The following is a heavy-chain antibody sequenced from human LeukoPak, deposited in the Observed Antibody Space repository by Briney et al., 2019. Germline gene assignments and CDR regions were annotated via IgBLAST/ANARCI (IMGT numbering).Heavy chain of an antibody. D-gene: IGHD3-10*01. J-gene: IGHJ5*02. CDR3: ARGKNYYGSGSYYNAKPRPLNWFDP. Sequence: SETLSLTRTISGGSISSSSYYWSWIRQPPGKGLEWIGEIHHSGSTNYNPALKSRVTISVDTSKNQFSLKLRSVTAADTAVYYCARGKNYYGSGSYYNAKPRPLNWFDPWGQGTLVTVSS. V-gene: IGHV4-39*07. CDR2: IHHSGST. CDR1: GGSISSSSYY.